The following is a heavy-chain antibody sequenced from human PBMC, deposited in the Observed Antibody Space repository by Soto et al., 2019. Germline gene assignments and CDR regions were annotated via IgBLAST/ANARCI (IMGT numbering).Heavy chain of an antibody. CDR2: IKMDASEK. Sequence: EVQLVESGGGLVQPGGSLRLSCAASGFTFGSYWMSWVRQAPGKGLEWLATIKMDASEKKYVDSVKGRFTMSRDNAKNSLYLQMDSLRAEATAVYYCALDSGYGSGASVNHDLDYWGHGDLVSLSS. CDR1: GFTFGSYW. CDR3: ALDSGYGSGASVNHDLDY. D-gene: IGHD3-10*01. J-gene: IGHJ4*01. V-gene: IGHV3-7*01.